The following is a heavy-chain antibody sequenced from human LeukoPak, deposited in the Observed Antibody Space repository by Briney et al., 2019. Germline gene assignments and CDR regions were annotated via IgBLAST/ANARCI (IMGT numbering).Heavy chain of an antibody. CDR3: ARVGLYDSSGYPRPLDY. V-gene: IGHV3-13*01. Sequence: PGGSLKLSCAASGFTFSSYDMHWVRQATGKGLGWVSAIGTAGDTYYPGSVKGRFTISRENAKNSLYLQMNSLRAGDTAVYYCARVGLYDSSGYPRPLDYWGQGTLVTVSS. CDR1: GFTFSSYD. J-gene: IGHJ4*02. CDR2: IGTAGDT. D-gene: IGHD3-22*01.